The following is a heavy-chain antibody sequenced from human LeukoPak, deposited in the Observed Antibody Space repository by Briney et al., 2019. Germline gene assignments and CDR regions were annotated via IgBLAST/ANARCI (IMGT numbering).Heavy chain of an antibody. D-gene: IGHD3-3*01. CDR3: AIIDFWSGYSPAEFDY. CDR2: IGAYNGNT. Sequence: GASVKVSCKASGYTFTSYGISWVRQAPGQGLEWMGWIGAYNGNTNYAQKLQGRVTMTTDTSTSTAYMELRSLRSDDTAVYYCAIIDFWSGYSPAEFDYWGQGTLVTVSS. J-gene: IGHJ4*02. V-gene: IGHV1-18*01. CDR1: GYTFTSYG.